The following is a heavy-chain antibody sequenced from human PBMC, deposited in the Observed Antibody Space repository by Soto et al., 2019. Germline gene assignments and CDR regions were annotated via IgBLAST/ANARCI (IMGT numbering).Heavy chain of an antibody. D-gene: IGHD2-15*01. V-gene: IGHV4-39*01. CDR2: IYYSGST. CDR1: GGSISSSSYY. Sequence: PSETLSLTCNVSGGSISSSSYYWGWIRQPPGKGLEWIGSIYYSGSTYYNLSLKSRVTISVDTSKNQFSLKLSSVTAADTAVYLCASLPGYCSGDSCQIDYWGQGTLVPVSS. J-gene: IGHJ4*02. CDR3: ASLPGYCSGDSCQIDY.